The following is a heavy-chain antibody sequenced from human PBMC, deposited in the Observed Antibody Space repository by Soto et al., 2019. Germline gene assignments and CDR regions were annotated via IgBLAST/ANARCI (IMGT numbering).Heavy chain of an antibody. Sequence: GGSLRLSCAASGFTFSNAWMSWVRQAPGKGLEWVGRIKSKTDGGTTDYAAPVKGRFTISRDDSKNTLYLQMNSLKTEDTAVYYCTTDPQARIAAADDAFDIWGQGTMVTVSS. V-gene: IGHV3-15*01. CDR2: IKSKTDGGTT. J-gene: IGHJ3*02. CDR3: TTDPQARIAAADDAFDI. CDR1: GFTFSNAW. D-gene: IGHD6-13*01.